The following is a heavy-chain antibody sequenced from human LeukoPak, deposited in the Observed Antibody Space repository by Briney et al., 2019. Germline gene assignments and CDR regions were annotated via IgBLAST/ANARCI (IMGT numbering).Heavy chain of an antibody. J-gene: IGHJ3*02. Sequence: GGSLRLSCAASGVTFSSYNWRCCRQPPGGGREYVFAIINNGGSTNYANSVKGRFTISGDNSKNTLYLQMGSLRAEDMAVYYCARDGAGRYSNVAFDIWGQGTMVTVSS. CDR3: ARDGAGRYSNVAFDI. CDR2: IINNGGST. D-gene: IGHD3-10*01. V-gene: IGHV3-64*01. CDR1: GVTFSSYN.